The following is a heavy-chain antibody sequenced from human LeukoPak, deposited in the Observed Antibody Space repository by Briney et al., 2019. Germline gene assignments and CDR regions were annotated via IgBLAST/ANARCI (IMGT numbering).Heavy chain of an antibody. J-gene: IGHJ6*03. D-gene: IGHD4-17*01. Sequence: SETLSLTCSVSGGSISSGSYYWSWIRQPAGKGLEWIGRIYTSGSTNYNPSLKSRVTISVDTSKNQFSLKLSSVTAADTAVYYCARSRTDYGDYYYYYYMDVWGKGTTVTVSS. V-gene: IGHV4-61*02. CDR1: GGSISSGSYY. CDR2: IYTSGST. CDR3: ARSRTDYGDYYYYYYMDV.